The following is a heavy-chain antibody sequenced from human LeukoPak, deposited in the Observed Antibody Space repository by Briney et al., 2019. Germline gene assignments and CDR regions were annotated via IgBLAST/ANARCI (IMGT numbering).Heavy chain of an antibody. CDR2: TYPGDSDT. V-gene: IGHV5-51*01. J-gene: IGHJ4*02. D-gene: IGHD5-24*01. CDR1: GYSFTNYW. CDR3: ARRKGDGYNSPFDY. Sequence: GESLKISCKGCGYSFTNYWIGWVRQMHGKGLEWMGITYPGDSDTRYSPSFQGQVTISADKSISTAYLQWSSLKASDTAMYYCARRKGDGYNSPFDYWGQGTLVTVSS.